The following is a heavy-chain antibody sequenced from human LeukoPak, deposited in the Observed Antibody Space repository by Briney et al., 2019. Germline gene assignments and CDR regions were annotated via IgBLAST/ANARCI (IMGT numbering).Heavy chain of an antibody. J-gene: IGHJ3*02. CDR1: GFSFDDYA. V-gene: IGHV3-43*02. CDR2: ISGDDGTT. Sequence: PGGSLRLSCAASGFSFDDYAMHWVRQPPGKGLQWVSLISGDDGTTYYADPVWGRFTISSDHSKNSLYLQLNSLRTEDTAVYYCAKEGGLARMGSHAFEIWGQGTMVTVSS. D-gene: IGHD2-15*01. CDR3: AKEGGLARMGSHAFEI.